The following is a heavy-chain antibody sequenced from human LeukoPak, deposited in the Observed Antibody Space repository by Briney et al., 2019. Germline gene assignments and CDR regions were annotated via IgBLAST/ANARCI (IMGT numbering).Heavy chain of an antibody. CDR1: GVSLNTYW. J-gene: IGHJ4*02. CDR3: STPWSY. Sequence: PGGSPRLSCAASGVSLNTYWMHWVRQRPDKGLVWVSYISPDGSITKYADSVKGRFTITRDNDKNTLYLQLGSLTAEDSAVYYCSTPWSYWGQGTPVTVSS. CDR2: ISPDGSIT. V-gene: IGHV3-74*03. D-gene: IGHD3-3*01.